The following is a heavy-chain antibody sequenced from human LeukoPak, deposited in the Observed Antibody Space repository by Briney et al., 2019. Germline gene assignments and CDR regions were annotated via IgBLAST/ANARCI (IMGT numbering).Heavy chain of an antibody. CDR3: ARGPCRGGRCYPIPNDY. D-gene: IGHD2-15*01. Sequence: SETLSLTSAVYGGSFSGYYWSWIRQPPGKGLEWIGEINRSGSTNYNPSLKSRVTISVASSKNQFSLKLSSVTAADTAVYYCARGPCRGGRCYPIPNDYGGQGTLVTVSS. V-gene: IGHV4-34*01. CDR1: GGSFSGYY. J-gene: IGHJ4*02. CDR2: INRSGST.